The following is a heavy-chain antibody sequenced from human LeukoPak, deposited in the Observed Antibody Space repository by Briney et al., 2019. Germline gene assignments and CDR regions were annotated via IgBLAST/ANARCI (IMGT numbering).Heavy chain of an antibody. CDR1: GYTFTGYY. CDR2: INPNSGGT. Sequence: ASVMVSCKASGYTFTGYYMHWVRQAPGQGLEWMGRINPNSGGTNYAQKFQGRVTMTRDTSISTAYMELSRLRSGDTAVYYCARGGFGVVIPEYWGQGTLVTVSS. CDR3: ARGGFGVVIPEY. J-gene: IGHJ4*02. D-gene: IGHD3-3*01. V-gene: IGHV1-2*06.